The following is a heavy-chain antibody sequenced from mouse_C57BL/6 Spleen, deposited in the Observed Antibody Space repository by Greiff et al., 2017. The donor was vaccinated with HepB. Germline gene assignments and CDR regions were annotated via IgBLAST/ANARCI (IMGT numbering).Heavy chain of an antibody. J-gene: IGHJ4*01. CDR1: GYSFTGYY. CDR3: ARGWYYAMDY. D-gene: IGHD1-1*02. V-gene: IGHV1-42*01. CDR2: INPSTGGT. Sequence: EVQLQQSGPELVKPGASVKISCKASGYSFTGYYMNWVKQSPEKSLEWIGEINPSTGGTTYSQKFKAKATLTVDKSSSTAYMQLKSLTSEDSAVYYCARGWYYAMDYWGQGTSVTVSS.